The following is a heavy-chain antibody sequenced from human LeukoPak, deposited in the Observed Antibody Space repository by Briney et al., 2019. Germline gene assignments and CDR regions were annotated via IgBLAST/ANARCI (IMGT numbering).Heavy chain of an antibody. V-gene: IGHV3-33*08. J-gene: IGHJ4*02. CDR1: GFTFSSYG. Sequence: PGGSLRLSCAASGFTFSSYGMHWVRQAPGKGLEWVAVIWYDGSNKYYADSVKGRFTISRDNSKNTLYLQMNSLRAEDTAVYYCARERGSANAFDYWGQGTLVTVSS. CDR2: IWYDGSNK. D-gene: IGHD3-10*01. CDR3: ARERGSANAFDY.